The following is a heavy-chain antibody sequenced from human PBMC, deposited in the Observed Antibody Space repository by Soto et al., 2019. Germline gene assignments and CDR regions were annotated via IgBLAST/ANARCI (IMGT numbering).Heavy chain of an antibody. CDR1: GFTFSSYA. CDR3: ARDPDIVVVPAAMLDY. D-gene: IGHD2-2*01. CDR2: ISYDGSNK. J-gene: IGHJ4*02. Sequence: GGSLRLSCAASGFTFSSYAMHWVRQAPGKGLEWVAVISYDGSNKYYADSVKGRFTISRDNSKNTLYLQMNSLRAEDTAVYYCARDPDIVVVPAAMLDYWGQGTLVTVSS. V-gene: IGHV3-30-3*01.